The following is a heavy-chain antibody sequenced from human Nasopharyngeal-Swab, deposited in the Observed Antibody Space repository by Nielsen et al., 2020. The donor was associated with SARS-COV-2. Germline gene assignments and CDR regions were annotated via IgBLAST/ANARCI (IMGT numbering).Heavy chain of an antibody. J-gene: IGHJ4*02. D-gene: IGHD3-3*01. CDR3: ARGRPLGGYYFGYFDY. CDR1: GFTFSGYW. Sequence: GGSLRLSCAASGFTFSGYWMSWVRQVPGKGPEWVANIKQDASEMYYVDSVKGRFTISRDNAKNSLFLQMNSLRAEDTAVHFCARGRPLGGYYFGYFDYWGQGTLVTVSS. V-gene: IGHV3-7*01. CDR2: IKQDASEM.